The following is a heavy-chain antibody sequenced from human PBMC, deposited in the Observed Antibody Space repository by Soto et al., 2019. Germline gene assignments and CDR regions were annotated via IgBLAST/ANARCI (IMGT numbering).Heavy chain of an antibody. CDR3: ARGRSAYYDFRSGYRYYRDV. CDR2: INHSGST. J-gene: IGHJ6*03. Sequence: QEQLLQWGAGLLKPSETLSLTCTVYGESFSGFHWSWIRQPPGKGLEWIGQINHSGSTTYNPSLSSRVTITIDPSKKHLYLSLTSVAAAATAVYFCARGRSAYYDFRSGYRYYRDVWGKGTKVTVTS. V-gene: IGHV4-34*01. CDR1: GESFSGFH. D-gene: IGHD3-3*01.